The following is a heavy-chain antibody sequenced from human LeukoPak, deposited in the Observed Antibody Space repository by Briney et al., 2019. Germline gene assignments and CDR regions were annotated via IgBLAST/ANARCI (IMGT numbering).Heavy chain of an antibody. Sequence: GGSLRLSCTTSGFIFSNYGMHWVRQAPGKGLEWVAVISYDGSNKYYADSVKGRFTISRDNSKNTLYLQMNSLRAEDTAVYYCAKDFVLGRKTTSPIFDYWGQGTLVTVSS. CDR1: GFIFSNYG. J-gene: IGHJ4*02. D-gene: IGHD2-15*01. CDR2: ISYDGSNK. V-gene: IGHV3-30*12. CDR3: AKDFVLGRKTTSPIFDY.